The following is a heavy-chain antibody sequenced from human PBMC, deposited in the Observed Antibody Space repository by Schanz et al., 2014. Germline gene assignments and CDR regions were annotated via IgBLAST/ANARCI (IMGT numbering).Heavy chain of an antibody. J-gene: IGHJ3*02. CDR2: IRPDNGHT. CDR1: GYTFTDYG. V-gene: IGHV1-18*01. Sequence: QVQLVQSGAEVKKPGASVKVSCKASGYTFTDYGLSWVRQAPGQGLEWLGWIRPDNGHTTYSQKLQGRVTMTTDTSTSTAYMELRSLRYEDTALYYCARGTMPGTFDIWGQGTMVTVSS. D-gene: IGHD2-2*01. CDR3: ARGTMPGTFDI.